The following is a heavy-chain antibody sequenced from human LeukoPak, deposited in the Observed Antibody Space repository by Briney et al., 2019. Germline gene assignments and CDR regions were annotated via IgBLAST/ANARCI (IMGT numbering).Heavy chain of an antibody. CDR3: ARGYSGYGRAFDI. CDR1: GGTFSSYA. CDR2: IIPILGIA. Sequence: SVKVSCKASGGTFSSYAISWVRQAPGQGLEWMGRIIPILGIANYAQKFQGRVTITADKSTSTAYMELSSLRSEDTAVYYCARGYSGYGRAFDIWGQGTMVTVSS. J-gene: IGHJ3*02. V-gene: IGHV1-69*04. D-gene: IGHD5-12*01.